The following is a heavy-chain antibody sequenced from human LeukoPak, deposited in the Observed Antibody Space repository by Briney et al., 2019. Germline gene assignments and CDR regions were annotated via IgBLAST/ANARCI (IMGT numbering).Heavy chain of an antibody. Sequence: SQTLSLTCTVSGGSISSGDYYWSWIRQPPGKRLEWIGYIYYSGSTYYNPSLKSRVTISVDTSKNQFSLKLSSVTAADTAVYYCARETYYYDSSGYYGGAFDIWGQGTMVTVSS. CDR3: ARETYYYDSSGYYGGAFDI. CDR1: GGSISSGDYY. J-gene: IGHJ3*02. V-gene: IGHV4-30-4*01. D-gene: IGHD3-22*01. CDR2: IYYSGST.